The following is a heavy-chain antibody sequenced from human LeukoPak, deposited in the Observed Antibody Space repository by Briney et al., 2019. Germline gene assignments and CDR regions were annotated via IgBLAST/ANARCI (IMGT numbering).Heavy chain of an antibody. CDR3: ARDQDGSCYVDY. CDR1: GGSISSYY. J-gene: IGHJ4*02. CDR2: ISYSGST. Sequence: SETLSLTCTVSGGSISSYYWSWIRQTPGKGLEWIGYISYSGSTNYNPSLKSRVTISVDKSKNQFSLKLNSVTAADTAVYYCARDQDGSCYVDYWGQGTLVIVSS. V-gene: IGHV4-59*01. D-gene: IGHD2-2*01.